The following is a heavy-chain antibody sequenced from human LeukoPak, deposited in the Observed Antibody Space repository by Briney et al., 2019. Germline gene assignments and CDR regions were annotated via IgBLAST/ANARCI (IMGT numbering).Heavy chain of an antibody. CDR2: IYYSGST. J-gene: IGHJ5*02. CDR3: ASQDGYNIFDP. CDR1: GGSISSYY. V-gene: IGHV4-59*01. Sequence: SETLSLTCTVSGGSISSYYWSWIRQPPGKGLEWIGYIYYSGSTNYNPSLKSRVTISVDTSKNQFSLKLSSVTAADTAVYYCASQDGYNIFDPWGQGTLVTVSS. D-gene: IGHD5-24*01.